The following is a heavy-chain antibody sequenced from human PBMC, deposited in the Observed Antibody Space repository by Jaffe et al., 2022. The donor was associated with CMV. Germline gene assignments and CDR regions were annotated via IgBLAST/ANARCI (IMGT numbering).Heavy chain of an antibody. CDR2: INPSGGST. J-gene: IGHJ6*03. D-gene: IGHD3-22*01. CDR3: ARDAYYYDSSGYYPQLYYYYMDV. Sequence: QVQLVQSGAEVKKPGASVKVSCKASGYTFTSYYMHWVRQAPGQGLEWMGIINPSGGSTSYAQKFQGRVTMTRDTSTSTVYMELSSLRSEDTAVYYCARDAYYYDSSGYYPQLYYYYMDVWGKGTTVTVSS. CDR1: GYTFTSYY. V-gene: IGHV1-46*01.